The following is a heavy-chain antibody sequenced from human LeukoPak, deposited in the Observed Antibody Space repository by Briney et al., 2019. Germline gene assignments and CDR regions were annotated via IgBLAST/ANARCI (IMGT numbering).Heavy chain of an antibody. D-gene: IGHD3-10*01. Sequence: PGGSLRLPCAASGFTFSSYSLNWVRQAPGKGLEWVSSISSISSYIYYADSVKGRFTISRDNAKNSLYLQMNSLRAEDTAVYYCAALPVRGVIPGYYYYYYMDVWGKGTTVTVSS. CDR1: GFTFSSYS. CDR3: AALPVRGVIPGYYYYYYMDV. CDR2: ISSISSYI. J-gene: IGHJ6*03. V-gene: IGHV3-21*01.